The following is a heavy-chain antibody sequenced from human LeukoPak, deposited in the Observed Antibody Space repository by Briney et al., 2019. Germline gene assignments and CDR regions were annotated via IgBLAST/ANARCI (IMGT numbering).Heavy chain of an antibody. Sequence: GSLRLSCAASGFTVRNNYMSWVRQPPGQGLEWIGSTYYSGSIYYNPSLKSRVTISVDTSKNQFSLKLSSVTAADTAVYYCAVAYGMDVWGQGTTVTVSS. D-gene: IGHD5-12*01. CDR3: AVAYGMDV. CDR1: GFTVRNNY. V-gene: IGHV4-39*01. CDR2: TYYSGSI. J-gene: IGHJ6*02.